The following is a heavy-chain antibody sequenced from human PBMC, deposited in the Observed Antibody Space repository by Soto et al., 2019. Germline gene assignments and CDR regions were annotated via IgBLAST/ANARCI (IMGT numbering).Heavy chain of an antibody. J-gene: IGHJ5*02. D-gene: IGHD6-19*01. CDR2: IYYSGST. V-gene: IGHV4-39*01. CDR3: ARHFTSGYSSGWYPMNWFDP. CDR1: GGSISSSSYY. Sequence: SETLSLTCTVSGGSISSSSYYWGWIRQPPGKGLEWIGSIYYSGSTYYNPSLKSRVTISVDTSKNQFSLKLSSVTAADTAVYYCARHFTSGYSSGWYPMNWFDPWCQGTLVTVSS.